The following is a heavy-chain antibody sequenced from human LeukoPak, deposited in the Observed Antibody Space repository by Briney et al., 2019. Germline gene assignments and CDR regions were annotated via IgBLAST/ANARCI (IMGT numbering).Heavy chain of an antibody. Sequence: GGSLRLSCAASGFTFSSYSMNWVRQAPGKGLEWVSYISSSSSTIYYADSVKGRFTISRDNAKNTLYLQMNSLRAEDTAVYYCARVGKPNYYGSGSFGYCGQGTLVTVSA. CDR1: GFTFSSYS. CDR2: ISSSSSTI. D-gene: IGHD3-10*01. J-gene: IGHJ4*02. CDR3: ARVGKPNYYGSGSFGY. V-gene: IGHV3-48*04.